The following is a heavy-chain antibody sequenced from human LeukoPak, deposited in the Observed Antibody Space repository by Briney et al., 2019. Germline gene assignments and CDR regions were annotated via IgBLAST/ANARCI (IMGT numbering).Heavy chain of an antibody. CDR3: ARVNSGGSCYDY. CDR2: IYYSGST. CDR1: GGSISSSSYY. J-gene: IGHJ4*02. D-gene: IGHD2-15*01. V-gene: IGHV4-39*01. Sequence: SETLSLTCTVSGGSISSSSYYWGWVRQPPGKGLEWIGSIYYSGSTYYSPSLKSRVTISVDTSKNQFSLKLSSVTAADTAVYYCARVNSGGSCYDYWGQGTLVTVSS.